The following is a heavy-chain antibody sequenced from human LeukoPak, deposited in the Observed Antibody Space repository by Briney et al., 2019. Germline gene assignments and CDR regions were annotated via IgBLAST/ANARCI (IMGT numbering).Heavy chain of an antibody. CDR2: ISAGGTLT. V-gene: IGHV3-48*03. D-gene: IGHD1-1*01. Sequence: PGGSLRLSCAASGFSFSSYEMNWVRQAPGKGLEWISYISAGGTLTHYADSVEGRFTISRDNAKNSLYLQMNSLRGEDTAVYYCARCTTGKTFGSLREIKKSREIDFWGQGTLVTVSS. CDR1: GFSFSSYE. J-gene: IGHJ4*02. CDR3: ARCTTGKTFGSLREIKKSREIDF.